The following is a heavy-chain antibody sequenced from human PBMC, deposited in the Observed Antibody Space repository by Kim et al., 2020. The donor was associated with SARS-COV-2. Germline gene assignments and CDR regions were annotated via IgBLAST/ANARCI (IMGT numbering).Heavy chain of an antibody. CDR2: IYPGDSDT. Sequence: GESLKISCKGSGYSFTSYWIGWVRQMPGKGLEWMGIIYPGDSDTRYSPSFQGQVTISADKSISTAYLQWSSLKASDTAMYYCARRIRGSYYDSRASYYFDYWGQGTLVTVSS. CDR3: ARRIRGSYYDSRASYYFDY. J-gene: IGHJ4*02. CDR1: GYSFTSYW. D-gene: IGHD3-22*01. V-gene: IGHV5-51*01.